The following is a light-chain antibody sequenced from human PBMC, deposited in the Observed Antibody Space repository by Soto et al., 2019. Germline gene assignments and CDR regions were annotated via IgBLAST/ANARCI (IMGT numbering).Light chain of an antibody. CDR3: GSITRGSTSV. CDR2: DVT. Sequence: QSALSQPASVSGSPGQSITISCTGTSSDVGGFEYVSWYQHQPGKAPKLIIYDVTKRPSGVSNRFSGSKSGNTAPLTISGIQAEDEGDYYCGSITRGSTSVFGTGTKVTVL. V-gene: IGLV2-14*01. J-gene: IGLJ1*01. CDR1: SSDVGGFEY.